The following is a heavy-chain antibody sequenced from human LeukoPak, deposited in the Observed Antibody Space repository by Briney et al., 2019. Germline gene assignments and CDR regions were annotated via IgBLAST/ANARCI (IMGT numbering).Heavy chain of an antibody. CDR1: GGSISSYY. V-gene: IGHV4-4*07. CDR3: VRAALDGSYRYYYGIDV. J-gene: IGHJ6*02. CDR2: IYTSGST. D-gene: IGHD1-26*01. Sequence: SETLSLTCTVSGGSISSYYWRWIRQPAGKGLGWIGRIYTSGSTHYTPSLKSRVTMSLDSTKTRFSLKMSSVTAADTAVYYCVRAALDGSYRYYYGIDVWGQGTTVTVSS.